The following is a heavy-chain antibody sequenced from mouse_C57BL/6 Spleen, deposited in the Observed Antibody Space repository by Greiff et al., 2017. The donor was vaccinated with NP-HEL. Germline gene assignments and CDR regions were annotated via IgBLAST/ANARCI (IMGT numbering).Heavy chain of an antibody. CDR1: GYTFTDYY. Sequence: EVQLQQSGPELVKPGASVKISCKASGYTFTDYYMNWVKQSHGKSLEWIGDINPNNGGTSYNQKFKGKATLTVDKSSSTAYMELRSLTSEDSAVYYCASYYYGSRGNYYAMDYWGQGTSVTVSS. CDR3: ASYYYGSRGNYYAMDY. D-gene: IGHD1-1*01. CDR2: INPNNGGT. V-gene: IGHV1-26*01. J-gene: IGHJ4*01.